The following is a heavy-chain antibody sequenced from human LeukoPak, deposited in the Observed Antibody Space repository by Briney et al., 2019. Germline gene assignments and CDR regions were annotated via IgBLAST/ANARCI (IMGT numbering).Heavy chain of an antibody. CDR2: INHSGST. V-gene: IGHV4-34*01. Sequence: SETLSLTCAVYGGSFSGYYWSWIRQPPGKGLEWIGEINHSGSTNYNPPLKSRVTISVDTSKNQFSLKLSSVTAADTAVYYCARGTDWSNDTEGINYFDYWGQGTLVTVSS. J-gene: IGHJ4*02. CDR3: ARGTDWSNDTEGINYFDY. D-gene: IGHD1/OR15-1a*01. CDR1: GGSFSGYY.